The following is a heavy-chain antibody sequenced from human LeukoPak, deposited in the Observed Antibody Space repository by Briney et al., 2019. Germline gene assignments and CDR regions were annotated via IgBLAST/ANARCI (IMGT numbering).Heavy chain of an antibody. CDR3: AREVSSFRRSGWFDP. J-gene: IGHJ5*02. D-gene: IGHD6-6*01. CDR1: GGTFSSYA. CDR2: IIPIFGTA. V-gene: IGHV1-69*13. Sequence: SVKVSCTASGGTFSSYAISWVRQAPGQGLEWMGGIIPIFGTANYAQKFQGRVTITADESTSTAYMELSSLRSEDTAVYYCAREVSSFRRSGWFDPWGQGTLVTVSS.